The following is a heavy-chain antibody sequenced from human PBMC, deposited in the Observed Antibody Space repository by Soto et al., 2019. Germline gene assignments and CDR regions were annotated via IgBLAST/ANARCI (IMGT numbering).Heavy chain of an antibody. J-gene: IGHJ6*02. CDR1: GFTFSSYG. D-gene: IGHD3-22*01. V-gene: IGHV3-30*18. CDR3: AKEGYYDNSYYGMDV. CDR2: ISYDGSNK. Sequence: GGSLRLSCAASGFTFSSYGMHWVRQAPGKGLEWVAVISYDGSNKYYADSVKGRFTISRDNSKNTLYLQMNSLRAEDTAVYYCAKEGYYDNSYYGMDVWGQGTTVTVSS.